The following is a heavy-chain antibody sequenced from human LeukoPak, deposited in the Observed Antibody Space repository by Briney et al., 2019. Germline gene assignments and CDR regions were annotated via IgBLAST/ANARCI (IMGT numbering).Heavy chain of an antibody. CDR3: ARVSVVYGMDV. CDR2: MFYTGST. J-gene: IGHJ6*02. CDR1: GGSINSDY. Sequence: PSETLSLTCSVSGGSINSDYWSWIRQCPGKGLEWIGYMFYTGSTNYNPSLKSRVTMSLATSKTQFSLKLSSVTPADTAVYYCARVSVVYGMDVWGQGTTVTVS. V-gene: IGHV4-59*01.